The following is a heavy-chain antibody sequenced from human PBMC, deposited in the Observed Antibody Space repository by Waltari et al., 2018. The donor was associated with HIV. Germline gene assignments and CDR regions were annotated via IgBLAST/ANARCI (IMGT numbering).Heavy chain of an antibody. CDR1: GYTLTELS. J-gene: IGHJ4*02. CDR3: ATNPLNLYDSSGYNLVY. V-gene: IGHV1-24*01. CDR2: FDPEDGET. D-gene: IGHD3-22*01. Sequence: QVQLVQSGAEVKKPGASVKVSCKVSGYTLTELSMPWGRQAPGQGLEWMGGFDPEDGETIYAQKFQGRVTMTEDTSTDTAYMELSSLRSEDTAVYYCATNPLNLYDSSGYNLVYWGQGTLVTVSS.